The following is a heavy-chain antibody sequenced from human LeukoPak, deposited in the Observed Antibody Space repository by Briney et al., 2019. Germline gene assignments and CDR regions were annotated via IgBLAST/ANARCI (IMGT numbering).Heavy chain of an antibody. Sequence: YPGGSLRLSCAASGFTFSSYWMNWARQAPGKGLEWVASINHNGNVNYYVDSVKGRFIISRDNAKNSLYLQMSNLRAEDTAVYFCARDPGRIGFDYWGQGTLVTVSS. CDR2: INHNGNVN. CDR1: GFTFSSYW. V-gene: IGHV3-7*03. D-gene: IGHD2/OR15-2a*01. CDR3: ARDPGRIGFDY. J-gene: IGHJ4*02.